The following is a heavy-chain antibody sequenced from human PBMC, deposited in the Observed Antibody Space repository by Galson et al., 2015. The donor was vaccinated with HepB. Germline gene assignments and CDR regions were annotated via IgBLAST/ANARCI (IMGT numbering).Heavy chain of an antibody. Sequence: SVKVSCKASGYTFISYSIVWVRQAPGQGLEWMGWISTYNGNTNYAQNLQGRVTMTRDTSTTTAYMELRGLRSDDTAVYYCARDGRDGYNYNFDYGGQGTVVTVSS. D-gene: IGHD5-24*01. CDR1: GYTFISYS. CDR3: ARDGRDGYNYNFDY. J-gene: IGHJ4*02. CDR2: ISTYNGNT. V-gene: IGHV1-18*04.